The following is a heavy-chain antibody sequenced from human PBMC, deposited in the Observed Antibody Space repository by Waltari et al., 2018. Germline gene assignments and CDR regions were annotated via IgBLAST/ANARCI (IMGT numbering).Heavy chain of an antibody. Sequence: QLQLQESGPGLVRPSDTLSLTRTVSGASINSVTFHWAWVRQPPGKGLECIGSIYYTGTTYYKSSLGSRVTISVDTSKNRFSLKVSSLTAADTAIYYCARDNRQLLRGFDYWGQGMLVTVSS. V-gene: IGHV4-39*07. D-gene: IGHD2-2*01. CDR3: ARDNRQLLRGFDY. J-gene: IGHJ4*02. CDR1: GASINSVTFH. CDR2: IYYTGTT.